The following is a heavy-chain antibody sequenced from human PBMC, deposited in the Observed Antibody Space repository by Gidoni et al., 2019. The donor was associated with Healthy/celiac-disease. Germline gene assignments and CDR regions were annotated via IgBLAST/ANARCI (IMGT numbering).Heavy chain of an antibody. Sequence: QVQLVQSGAEVKKPGSSVKVSCKASGGTFSSYAISWVRQAPGQGLEWMGGIIPSFGTANYAQKVQGRVTITADESTSTAYMELSSLRSEDTAVYYCAAEEYYDSSGPMPDAFDIWGQGTMVTVSS. J-gene: IGHJ3*02. CDR3: AAEEYYDSSGPMPDAFDI. CDR2: IIPSFGTA. D-gene: IGHD3-22*01. CDR1: GGTFSSYA. V-gene: IGHV1-69*01.